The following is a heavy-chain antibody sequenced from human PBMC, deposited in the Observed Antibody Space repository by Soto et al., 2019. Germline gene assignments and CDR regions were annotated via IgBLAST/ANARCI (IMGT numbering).Heavy chain of an antibody. D-gene: IGHD7-27*01. CDR2: LVPIFLTA. J-gene: IGHJ5*02. V-gene: IGHV1-69*06. CDR1: GDNFNNYA. CDR3: TRGLGYSAS. Sequence: QVQLVQSGTEVKKPGSSGKVSCQASGDNFNNYALNWVRQAPGQGPEWMGGLVPIFLTANDAQKFQGRVTITADRSTSTAYMELSSLISEDTAVYYCTRGLGYSASWGQGTLVTVSS.